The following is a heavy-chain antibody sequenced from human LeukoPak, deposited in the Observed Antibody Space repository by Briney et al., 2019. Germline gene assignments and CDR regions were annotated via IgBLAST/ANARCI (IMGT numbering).Heavy chain of an antibody. CDR3: AKHLTGTKAFDY. D-gene: IGHD1/OR15-1a*01. CDR2: ISDSGDST. J-gene: IGHJ4*02. Sequence: PGGSLRLSCAASGFTFSSYAMSWVRQTPGKGLEWVSTISDSGDSTNYADSVKGRFTISRDNSKNPLCLQMNSLRAEDTALYYCAKHLTGTKAFDYWGQGTLVTVSS. CDR1: GFTFSSYA. V-gene: IGHV3-23*01.